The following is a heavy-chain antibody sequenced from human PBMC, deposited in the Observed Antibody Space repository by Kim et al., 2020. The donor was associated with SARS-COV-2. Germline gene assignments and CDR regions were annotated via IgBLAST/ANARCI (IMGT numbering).Heavy chain of an antibody. CDR1: GYTFTNYN. CDR2: INPSGGST. V-gene: IGHV1-46*01. D-gene: IGHD1-26*01. Sequence: ASVKVSCKAFGYTFTNYNMHWVRQAPGQGLEWMGRINPSGGSTTYAQRFQGRVTMTRDTSTSTVYMELSSLRSDDTAVYYCARSYGRGAFDIWGQGTMVTVSS. CDR3: ARSYGRGAFDI. J-gene: IGHJ3*02.